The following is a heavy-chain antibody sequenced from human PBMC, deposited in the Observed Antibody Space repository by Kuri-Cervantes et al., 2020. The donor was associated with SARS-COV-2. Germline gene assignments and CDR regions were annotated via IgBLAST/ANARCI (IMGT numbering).Heavy chain of an antibody. D-gene: IGHD2/OR15-2a*01. CDR1: GGSISSSSYY. Sequence: GSLRLSCTVSGGSISSSSYYWGWIRQPPGKGLEWIGEINHSGGTNYNPSLKSRVTISVDTSKNQFSLKLSSVTAADTAVYYCARGSESPPFDYWGQGTLVTVSS. CDR3: ARGSESPPFDY. J-gene: IGHJ4*02. CDR2: INHSGGT. V-gene: IGHV4-39*07.